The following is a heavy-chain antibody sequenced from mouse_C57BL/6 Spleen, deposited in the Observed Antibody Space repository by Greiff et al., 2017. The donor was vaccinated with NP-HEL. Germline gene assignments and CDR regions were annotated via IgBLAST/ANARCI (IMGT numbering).Heavy chain of an antibody. CDR3: ATYYSNYGPFAY. D-gene: IGHD2-5*01. Sequence: VQLQQSGPELVKPGASVKIYCKASGYAFSSSWMNWVKQRPGKGLERIGRIYPGDGDTNYNGKFKGKATLTADKSSSTAYMQLSSLTSEDSAVYFCATYYSNYGPFAYLGQGTLVTVSA. V-gene: IGHV1-82*01. CDR1: GYAFSSSW. CDR2: IYPGDGDT. J-gene: IGHJ3*01.